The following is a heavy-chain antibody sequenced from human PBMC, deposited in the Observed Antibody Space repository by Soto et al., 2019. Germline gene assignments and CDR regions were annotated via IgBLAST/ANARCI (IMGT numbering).Heavy chain of an antibody. CDR1: GGSISRSSYF. J-gene: IGHJ5*02. CDR3: ASHSIEKTAAFKGFGP. D-gene: IGHD6-13*01. V-gene: IGHV4-39*01. Sequence: SETLSRTCTVSGGSISRSSYFWGWIRQPPGKGLEWIGSIFYSGSTYYNPSLKSRVTISVDTSKNQFSLKLTSVTAADTAVYYCASHSIEKTAAFKGFGPCGQGTLVTVSS. CDR2: IFYSGST.